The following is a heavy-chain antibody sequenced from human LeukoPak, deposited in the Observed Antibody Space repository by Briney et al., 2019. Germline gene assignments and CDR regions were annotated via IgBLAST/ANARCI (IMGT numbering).Heavy chain of an antibody. D-gene: IGHD3-10*01. CDR1: GYSISSGYY. CDR3: ARVSGLLWFGELPNWFDP. V-gene: IGHV4-38-2*02. Sequence: SETLSLTCTVSGYSISSGYYWGWIRQPPGKGLEWIGSIYHSGSTYYNPSLKSRVTISVDTSKNQFSLKLSSVTAADTAVYYCARVSGLLWFGELPNWFDPWGQGTLVTVSS. CDR2: IYHSGST. J-gene: IGHJ5*02.